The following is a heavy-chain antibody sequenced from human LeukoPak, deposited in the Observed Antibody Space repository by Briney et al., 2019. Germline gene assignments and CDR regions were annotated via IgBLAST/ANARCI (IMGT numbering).Heavy chain of an antibody. Sequence: GASVKVSCKASGGTYRYNINWVRQAPGRGLEWMGGIIPPLRTANYAQQFQGRVTITTDDTTTTAYLELTSLTSGDAAVYYCATYGGHLAEYFQHWGQGTLVAVSS. V-gene: IGHV1-69*16. D-gene: IGHD4-23*01. CDR3: ATYGGHLAEYFQH. CDR2: IIPPLRTA. J-gene: IGHJ1*01. CDR1: GGTYRYN.